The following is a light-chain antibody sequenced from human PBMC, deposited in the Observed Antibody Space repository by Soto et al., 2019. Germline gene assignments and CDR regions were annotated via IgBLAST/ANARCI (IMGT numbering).Light chain of an antibody. CDR1: SGDIGSYNR. V-gene: IGLV2-14*01. CDR2: EVT. CDR3: SSYTNINTRACV. Sequence: QSVLSQPASVSGSPGQSITISCTGTSGDIGSYNRVSWYQQHPGKAPTLIIYEVTDRPSGVSNRFSGSKSGNTASLTSSGLQAEDEAEYYCSSYTNINTRACVFGTGTKVTVL. J-gene: IGLJ1*01.